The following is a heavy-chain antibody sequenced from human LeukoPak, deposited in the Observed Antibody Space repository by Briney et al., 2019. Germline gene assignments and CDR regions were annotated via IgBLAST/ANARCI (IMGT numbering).Heavy chain of an antibody. CDR1: GFSLPTPGVG. V-gene: IGHV2-5*01. CDR3: AHIVITIDWRSYFDY. D-gene: IGHD3-10*01. CDR2: IYYNDDK. J-gene: IGHJ4*02. Sequence: ESGPTLVYPLQALTLTCTFSGFSLPTPGVGVGWIRQPPGKALEWLALIYYNDDKRYSPSLKSGLTITKDISKNQVVLAMTNMDPVDTATYYCAHIVITIDWRSYFDYWGQGILVTVSS.